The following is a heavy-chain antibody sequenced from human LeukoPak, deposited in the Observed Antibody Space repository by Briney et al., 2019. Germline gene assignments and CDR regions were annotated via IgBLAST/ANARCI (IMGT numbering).Heavy chain of an antibody. J-gene: IGHJ4*02. D-gene: IGHD5-18*01. CDR1: GGSISSGDYY. CDR2: MYFSGST. CDR3: ARVAMTWGIDD. V-gene: IGHV4-30-4*01. Sequence: SQTLSLTRTVSGGSISSGDYYWSWIRQPPGEDLEWIGYMYFSGSTYYNPSLKSRVTISVDTSKNQFSLKLSSVTAADTAVYYCARVAMTWGIDDWGQGTLVTVSS.